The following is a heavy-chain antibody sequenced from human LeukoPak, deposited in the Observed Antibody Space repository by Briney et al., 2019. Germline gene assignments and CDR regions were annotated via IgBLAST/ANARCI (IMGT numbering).Heavy chain of an antibody. D-gene: IGHD6-6*01. J-gene: IGHJ4*02. V-gene: IGHV4-39*07. CDR1: GGSISSSSYY. CDR3: ARSIEYSSSSSGYYFDY. Sequence: SETLSLTCTVSGGSISSSSYYWGWIRQPPGKGLEWIGSIYYSGSTYYNPSLKSRVTISVDTSKNQFSLKLSSVTAADTAVYYCARSIEYSSSSSGYYFDYWGQGTLVTVSS. CDR2: IYYSGST.